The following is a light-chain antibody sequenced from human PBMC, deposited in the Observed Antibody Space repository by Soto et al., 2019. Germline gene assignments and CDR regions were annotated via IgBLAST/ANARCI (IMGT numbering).Light chain of an antibody. J-gene: IGKJ1*01. CDR1: ESISGW. Sequence: DIEMTQSPSTLSASIGDGVTITCRASESISGWLAWYQQQPGKAPKLLIYDASTLESGVPSRFSGSGSGTEFTLAISSLQPDDFATYYCQQYNNYPLTFGQGTKVDIK. CDR2: DAS. V-gene: IGKV1-5*01. CDR3: QQYNNYPLT.